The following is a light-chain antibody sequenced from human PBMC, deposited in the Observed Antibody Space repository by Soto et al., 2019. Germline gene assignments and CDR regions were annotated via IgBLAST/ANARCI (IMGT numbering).Light chain of an antibody. V-gene: IGLV1-51*01. CDR1: SKNIGDNH. CDR2: DND. Sequence: QSVLTQPPSVSAAPGQRVTVSCSGTSKNIGDNHVSWYQHVPGMAPKLVVYDNDRRPSELPGRFSGSKSGTSATLVITGLQTGDEADYYCGTWDDSLVSYVFGTGTNV. J-gene: IGLJ1*01. CDR3: GTWDDSLVSYV.